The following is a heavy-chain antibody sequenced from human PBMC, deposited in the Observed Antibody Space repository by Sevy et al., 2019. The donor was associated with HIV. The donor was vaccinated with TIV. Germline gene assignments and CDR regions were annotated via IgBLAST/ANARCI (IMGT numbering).Heavy chain of an antibody. CDR3: AKGDRTFYGLDV. J-gene: IGHJ6*02. Sequence: GGSLRLSCAASGFTFSTYAMSWVRQAPGKGLEWVSAISGSGGSTYYADSVKGRCTISRDKSKNTLYVQMNSLRVADTAVYYCAKGDRTFYGLDVWGQGTTVTVSS. CDR1: GFTFSTYA. V-gene: IGHV3-23*01. D-gene: IGHD2-15*01. CDR2: ISGSGGST.